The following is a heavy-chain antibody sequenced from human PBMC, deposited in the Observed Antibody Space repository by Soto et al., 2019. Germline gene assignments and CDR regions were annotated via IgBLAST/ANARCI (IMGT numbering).Heavy chain of an antibody. Sequence: SETLSLTCAVSGGSITSGGYSWGWIRQPPGQGLEGIGYMYHSGNTCYNPSLKGRVTISIDHSRNQFSLRLNSVTAADTAVYYCVRDGTKTLRDWFDPGGQGISVTVSS. CDR3: VRDGTKTLRDWFDP. J-gene: IGHJ5*02. D-gene: IGHD1-1*01. V-gene: IGHV4-30-2*01. CDR2: MYHSGNT. CDR1: GGSITSGGYS.